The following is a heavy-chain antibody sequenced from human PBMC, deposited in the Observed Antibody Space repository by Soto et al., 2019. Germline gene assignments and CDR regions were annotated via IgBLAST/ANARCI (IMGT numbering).Heavy chain of an antibody. J-gene: IGHJ4*02. V-gene: IGHV3-15*01. CDR1: GLSFTNAW. D-gene: IGHD1-1*01. CDR2: INSKSDGATT. Sequence: EVQLVESGGGLVRPGGSLRLSCAASGLSFTNAWSWVRQAPGKGLEWVGLINSKSDGATTDYAAPVKGRFPISREDSKAPLYLKRNSLKTDDTAVYYCPTVTDYLTHWRVCWGQGTLVTVSS. CDR3: PTVTDYLTHWRVC.